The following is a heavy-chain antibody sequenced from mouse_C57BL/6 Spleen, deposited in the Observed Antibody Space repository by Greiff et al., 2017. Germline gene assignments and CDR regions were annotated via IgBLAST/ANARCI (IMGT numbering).Heavy chain of an antibody. J-gene: IGHJ1*03. CDR2: IDPSDSYT. V-gene: IGHV1-50*01. Sequence: QVQLQQSGAELVKPGASVKLSCKASGYTFTSYWMQWVKQRPGQGLEWIGEIDPSDSYTNYNQKFKGKATLTVDTSSSTAYMQLSSLTSEDSAVYYCARWTTAGWYFDVWGTGTTVTVSS. D-gene: IGHD1-2*01. CDR3: ARWTTAGWYFDV. CDR1: GYTFTSYW.